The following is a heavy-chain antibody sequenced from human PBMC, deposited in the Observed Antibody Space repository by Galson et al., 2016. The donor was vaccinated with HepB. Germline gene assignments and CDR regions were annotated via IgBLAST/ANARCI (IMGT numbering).Heavy chain of an antibody. CDR2: ISGGGGST. CDR3: ARVYGGDWLNLHTFDV. J-gene: IGHJ3*01. CDR1: GFTFNSYA. V-gene: IGHV3-23*01. Sequence: SLRLSCAASGFTFNSYAMSWVRQAPGRGLEWVSAISGGGGSTYYADSVKGRFTISRDNSKNTLYLQMNSLRAEDTAVYYCARVYGGDWLNLHTFDVWGQGAMVTVSS. D-gene: IGHD3-9*01.